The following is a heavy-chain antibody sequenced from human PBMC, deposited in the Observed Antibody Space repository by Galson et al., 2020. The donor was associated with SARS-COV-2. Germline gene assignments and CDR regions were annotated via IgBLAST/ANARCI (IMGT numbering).Heavy chain of an antibody. CDR1: GGSFSGYS. Sequence: SETLSLTCAVYGGSFSGYSWTWIRQPPGKGLEWIGEINIGGNTNYSPSLRSRVTLSVATSKNQFSLNLRSLSAADTALYYCAGHRGVVPSPVLGLGPFYSYYYMDVWGKGTTVTVSS. J-gene: IGHJ6*03. CDR2: INIGGNT. D-gene: IGHD3-10*01. V-gene: IGHV4-34*01. CDR3: AGHRGVVPSPVLGLGPFYSYYYMDV.